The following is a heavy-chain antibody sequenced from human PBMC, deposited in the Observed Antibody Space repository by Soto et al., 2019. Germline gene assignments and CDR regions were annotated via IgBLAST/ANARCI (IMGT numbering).Heavy chain of an antibody. Sequence: SETLSLTCAVYGGSFSGYYWSWIRQPPGKGLEWIGEINHSGSTNYNPSLKSRVTISVDTSKNQFSLKLSSVTAADTAVYYCARAPSIRYFDWLSTDYWGQDTLVTVSS. J-gene: IGHJ4*02. D-gene: IGHD3-9*01. CDR2: INHSGST. V-gene: IGHV4-34*01. CDR1: GGSFSGYY. CDR3: ARAPSIRYFDWLSTDY.